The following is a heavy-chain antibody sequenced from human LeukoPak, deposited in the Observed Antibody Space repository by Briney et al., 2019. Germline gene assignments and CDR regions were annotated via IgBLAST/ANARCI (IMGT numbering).Heavy chain of an antibody. CDR2: IYHSGST. CDR3: ARGQYYYDSSGYYPILPFDY. D-gene: IGHD3-22*01. V-gene: IGHV4-30-2*01. Sequence: SQTLSLTCAVSGGSISSGGYSWSWIRQPPGKGLEWIGYIYHSGSTYYNPSLKSRVTISVDTSKNQFSLKLSSVTAADTAVYYCARGQYYYDSSGYYPILPFDYWGQGTLVTVSS. J-gene: IGHJ4*02. CDR1: GGSISSGGYS.